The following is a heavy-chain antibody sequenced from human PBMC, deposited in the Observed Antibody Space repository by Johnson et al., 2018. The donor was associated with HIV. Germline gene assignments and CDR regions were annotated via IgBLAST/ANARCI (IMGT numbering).Heavy chain of an antibody. J-gene: IGHJ3*02. D-gene: IGHD1-26*01. Sequence: VQLVESGGGLVKPGGSLRLSCAASGFTFSDYYMSWIRQAPGKGLEWVSYISSSGNTIYYADSVQGRFTISRDNAKNSLYLQTNSLRDEDTAVYYCARDLRGANWHDVFDIWGQGTMVTVSS. CDR2: ISSSGNTI. CDR1: GFTFSDYY. V-gene: IGHV3-11*04. CDR3: ARDLRGANWHDVFDI.